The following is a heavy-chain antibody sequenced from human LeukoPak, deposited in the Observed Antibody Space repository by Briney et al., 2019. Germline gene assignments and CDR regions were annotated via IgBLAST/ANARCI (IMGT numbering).Heavy chain of an antibody. Sequence: SETLSLTCTVSGGSISSYYWSWIRQPPGKGLEWIEYIYYSGSTNYNPSLKSRVTISVDTSKNQFSLKLSSVTAADTAVYYCARLEVVAATDWFDPWGQGTLVTVSS. J-gene: IGHJ5*02. CDR3: ARLEVVAATDWFDP. V-gene: IGHV4-59*08. D-gene: IGHD2-15*01. CDR1: GGSISSYY. CDR2: IYYSGST.